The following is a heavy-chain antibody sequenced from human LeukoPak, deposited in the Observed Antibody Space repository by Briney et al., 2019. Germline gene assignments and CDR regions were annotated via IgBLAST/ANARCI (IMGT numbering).Heavy chain of an antibody. Sequence: ASVKVSCKVSGYTLTELSMHWVRQAPGKGLEWMGGFDPEDGETIYAQKFQGRVTMTEDTSTDTAYMELSSLRSEDTAVYYCAKVANYYYGSETYYFFEHWGQGTPVTASS. CDR3: AKVANYYYGSETYYFFEH. J-gene: IGHJ4*02. CDR2: FDPEDGET. CDR1: GYTLTELS. D-gene: IGHD3-10*01. V-gene: IGHV1-24*01.